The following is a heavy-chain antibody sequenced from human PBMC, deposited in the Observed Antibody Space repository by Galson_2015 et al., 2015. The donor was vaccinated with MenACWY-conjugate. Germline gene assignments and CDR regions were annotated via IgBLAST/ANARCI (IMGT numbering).Heavy chain of an antibody. CDR2: MSRSGTS. CDR1: GFTFSNYG. Sequence: SLRLSCAASGFTFSNYGMAWVRQAPGKGLDWVSAMSRSGTSYYAATVKGRFTISRDNSKNTLYLQMNSLRIEDTAVYYCAREGFCSDGTCYFYAYWGQGTLVTVSS. J-gene: IGHJ4*02. CDR3: AREGFCSDGTCYFYAY. V-gene: IGHV3-23*01. D-gene: IGHD2-15*01.